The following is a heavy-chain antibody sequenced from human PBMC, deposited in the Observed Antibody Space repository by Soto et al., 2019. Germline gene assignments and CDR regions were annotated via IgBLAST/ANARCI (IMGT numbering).Heavy chain of an antibody. V-gene: IGHV3-9*01. CDR2: ISWNSGSI. D-gene: IGHD4-4*01. CDR3: ANDMGTVSYYGMDV. Sequence: EVQLVESGGGLVQPGRSLRLSCAASGFTFDDYAMHWVRQAPGKGLEWVSGISWNSGSIGYADSVKGRFTISRDNAKNSLYLQMNSLRAEDTALYYCANDMGTVSYYGMDVWGQGTTVTVSS. J-gene: IGHJ6*02. CDR1: GFTFDDYA.